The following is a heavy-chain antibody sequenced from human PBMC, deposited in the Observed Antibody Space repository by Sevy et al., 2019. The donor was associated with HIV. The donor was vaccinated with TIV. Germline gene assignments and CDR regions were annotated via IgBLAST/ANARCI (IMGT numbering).Heavy chain of an antibody. CDR2: ISGSGGST. Sequence: GGSLRLSCAASGFTFSSYAMSWVRQAPGKGLEWVSAISGSGGSTYYADSVKGRFTISGDNSKNTLYLQMNSLRAEDTAVYYCAKDAFYGDYVNYYYYYMDVWGKGTTVTVSS. CDR3: AKDAFYGDYVNYYYYYMDV. CDR1: GFTFSSYA. D-gene: IGHD4-17*01. J-gene: IGHJ6*03. V-gene: IGHV3-23*01.